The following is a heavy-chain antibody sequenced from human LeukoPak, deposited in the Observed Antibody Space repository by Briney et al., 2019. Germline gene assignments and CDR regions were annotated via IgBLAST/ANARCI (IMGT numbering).Heavy chain of an antibody. J-gene: IGHJ6*02. CDR1: GLTVSSTY. Sequence: GGSLRLSCAASGLTVSSTYMSWVRQTPGKGLEWVSVIYSGGSTYYADSVKGRFTISRDNSKNTLYLQMNSLRAEDTAVYYCARGQVAGTIYYYYYYGMDVWGQGTTVTVSS. V-gene: IGHV3-66*01. CDR3: ARGQVAGTIYYYYYYGMDV. CDR2: IYSGGST. D-gene: IGHD6-19*01.